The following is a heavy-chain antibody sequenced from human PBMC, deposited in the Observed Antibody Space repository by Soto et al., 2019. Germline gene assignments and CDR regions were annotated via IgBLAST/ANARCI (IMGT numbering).Heavy chain of an antibody. D-gene: IGHD2-2*01. V-gene: IGHV1-69*13. CDR3: ARDIVLVPAAPYYYYGMDV. Sequence: ASVKVSCKASGGTFSSYAISWVRQAPGQGHEWMGGIIPIFGTANYAQKFQGRVTITADESTSTAYMELSSLRSEDTAVYYCARDIVLVPAAPYYYYGMDVWGQGTTVTVSS. CDR1: GGTFSSYA. CDR2: IIPIFGTA. J-gene: IGHJ6*02.